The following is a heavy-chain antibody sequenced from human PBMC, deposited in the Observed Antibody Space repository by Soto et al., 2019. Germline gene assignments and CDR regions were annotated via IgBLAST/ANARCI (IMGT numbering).Heavy chain of an antibody. CDR3: ARHQTGTAYPRIDY. Sequence: ETLSLTCTVSGGSINSHYWSWIRQPPGKGLEWIGFIYDSENTNYNPSLQSRVTILLDTSKNQVSLRLSSVTAADTAVYYCARHQTGTAYPRIDYWGQGTLVTVSS. CDR1: GGSINSHY. V-gene: IGHV4-59*08. D-gene: IGHD1-1*01. J-gene: IGHJ4*02. CDR2: IYDSENT.